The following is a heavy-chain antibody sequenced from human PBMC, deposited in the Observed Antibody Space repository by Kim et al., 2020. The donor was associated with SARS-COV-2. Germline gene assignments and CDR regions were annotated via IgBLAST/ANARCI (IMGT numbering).Heavy chain of an antibody. D-gene: IGHD6-19*01. CDR3: AKFGSIAVAGISALKNYGMDV. CDR2: ISGSGAST. Sequence: GGSLRLSCAPSGFTFSTYAMSWVRQAPGKGLEWVSTISGSGASTYYADSVKGRFTISRDNSKNTLYLQMNSLRAEDTAVYYCAKFGSIAVAGISALKNYGMDVWGQGTTVTVSS. CDR1: GFTFSTYA. V-gene: IGHV3-23*01. J-gene: IGHJ6*02.